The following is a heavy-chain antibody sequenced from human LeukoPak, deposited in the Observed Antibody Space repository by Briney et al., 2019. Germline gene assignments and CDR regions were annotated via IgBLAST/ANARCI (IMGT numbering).Heavy chain of an antibody. CDR1: GFTFDDYA. CDR3: AKAKYDSSGYYYFHY. Sequence: GRSLRLSCAASGFTFDDYAMHWVRQAPGKGLEWVSGISWNSGSIGYADSVKGRLTISRDNAKNSLYLQMNSLRAEDMALYYCAKAKYDSSGYYYFHYWGQGTLVTVSS. V-gene: IGHV3-9*03. CDR2: ISWNSGSI. D-gene: IGHD3-22*01. J-gene: IGHJ4*02.